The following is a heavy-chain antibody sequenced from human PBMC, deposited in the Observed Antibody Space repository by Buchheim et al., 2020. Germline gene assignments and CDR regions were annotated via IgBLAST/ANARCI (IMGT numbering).Heavy chain of an antibody. CDR3: ARGARYDFWSGYYTPNYYYYGMDV. CDR2: IIPIFGTA. D-gene: IGHD3-3*01. Sequence: QVQLVQSGAEVKKPGSSVKVSCKASGGTFSSYAISWVRQAPGQGLEWMGGIIPIFGTANYAQKFQGRFTITADESTSTAYMELSSLRSEDTAVYYCARGARYDFWSGYYTPNYYYYGMDVWGQGTT. J-gene: IGHJ6*01. V-gene: IGHV1-69*01. CDR1: GGTFSSYA.